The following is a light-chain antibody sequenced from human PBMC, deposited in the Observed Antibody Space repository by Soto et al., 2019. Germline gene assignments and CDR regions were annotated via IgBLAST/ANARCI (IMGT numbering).Light chain of an antibody. J-gene: IGKJ1*01. CDR2: KAS. CDR1: QSISSW. Sequence: DIQMTQSPSTLSASVGERVTITCRASQSISSWLAWYQQKPGTAPKLLIYKASTLQSGVPSRFSGSGSGTEFTLTISSLQPDDFATYYCQQYSDNWTFGQGT. V-gene: IGKV1-5*03. CDR3: QQYSDNWT.